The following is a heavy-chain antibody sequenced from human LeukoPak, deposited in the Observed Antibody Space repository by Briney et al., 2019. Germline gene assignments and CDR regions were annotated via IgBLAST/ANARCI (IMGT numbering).Heavy chain of an antibody. CDR1: GFTFSSYW. CDR3: ARLGEKADFDY. J-gene: IGHJ4*02. CDR2: IKQDGSEK. Sequence: QSGGSLRLSCAASGFTFSSYWMSWVRQAPGKGLEWVANIKQDGSEKYYVDSVKGRFTMSRDNAKNSLYLQLNSLRAEDTAVYYCARLGEKADFDYWGQGTLVTVSS. D-gene: IGHD3-16*01. V-gene: IGHV3-7*01.